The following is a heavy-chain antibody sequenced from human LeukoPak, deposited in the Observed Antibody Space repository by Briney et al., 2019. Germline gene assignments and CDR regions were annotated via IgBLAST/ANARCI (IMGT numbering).Heavy chain of an antibody. CDR2: IYYSGST. J-gene: IGHJ1*01. CDR3: ANFQH. V-gene: IGHV4-59*08. Sequence: PSETLSLTCTVSGDSVSGVYWSWIRQPPGKGLEWIGYIYYSGSTNYNPSLKSRVTISVDTSKNQFSLKLSSVTAADTAVYYCANFQHWGQGTLVTVSS. CDR1: GDSVSGVY.